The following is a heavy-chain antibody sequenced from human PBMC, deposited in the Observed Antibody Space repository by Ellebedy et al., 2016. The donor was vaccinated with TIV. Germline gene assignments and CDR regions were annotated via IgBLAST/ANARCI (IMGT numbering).Heavy chain of an antibody. Sequence: GGSLRLXXAASGFAFSRCAMHWVRQTPGKGLEWVATISYHGRNKFYADAVKGRFSISRDNSMNTLYLQANSLRAEDTAVYYCARDSWGGSFLVANYFDSWGQGTLASVSS. CDR2: ISYHGRNK. CDR1: GFAFSRCA. J-gene: IGHJ4*02. CDR3: ARDSWGGSFLVANYFDS. D-gene: IGHD2-15*01. V-gene: IGHV3-30*04.